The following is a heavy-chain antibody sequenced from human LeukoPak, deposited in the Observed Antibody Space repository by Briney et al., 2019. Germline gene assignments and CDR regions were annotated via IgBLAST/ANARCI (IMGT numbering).Heavy chain of an antibody. D-gene: IGHD1-1*01. Sequence: PGGSLRLSCAASGFTVSSYAMSWVRQAPEKGLEWVSAISGNGDITYYADTVKGRFSGSRDNSKNTLYLQLNSLRAEDTAVYYCAKDLRGTLSSRGPFEYWGQGTLVTVSS. V-gene: IGHV3-23*01. J-gene: IGHJ4*02. CDR1: GFTVSSYA. CDR2: ISGNGDIT. CDR3: AKDLRGTLSSRGPFEY.